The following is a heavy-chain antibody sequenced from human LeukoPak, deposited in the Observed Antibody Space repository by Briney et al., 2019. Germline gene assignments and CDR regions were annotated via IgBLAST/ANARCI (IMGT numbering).Heavy chain of an antibody. D-gene: IGHD3-9*01. J-gene: IGHJ5*02. CDR2: IYSSGST. CDR1: GGSISGNY. V-gene: IGHV4-59*08. CDR3: ARGYYDVLTGFWNWFDP. Sequence: SETLSLTCIVSGGSISGNYWSWIRQPPGKGLEWIGYIYSSGSTNYNPSLMSRVTISLDTPKDQFSLKLSSVTAADTAVYYCARGYYDVLTGFWNWFDPWGQGTLVTVSP.